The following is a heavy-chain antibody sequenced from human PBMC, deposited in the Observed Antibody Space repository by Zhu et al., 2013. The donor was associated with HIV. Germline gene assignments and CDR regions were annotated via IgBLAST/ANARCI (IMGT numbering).Heavy chain of an antibody. D-gene: IGHD2-15*01. Sequence: EVQLVESGGGLIQPGGSLRLSCAASGFTVSSNYMSWVRQAPGKGLEWVSVIYSGGSTYYADSVKGRFTISRDNSKNTLYLQMNSLRAEDTAVYYCARVKLNPKDCSGGSCYGEFDYWGQGTLVTVSS. CDR3: ARVKLNPKDCSGGSCYGEFDY. CDR1: GFTVSSNY. V-gene: IGHV3-53*01. J-gene: IGHJ4*02. CDR2: IYSGGST.